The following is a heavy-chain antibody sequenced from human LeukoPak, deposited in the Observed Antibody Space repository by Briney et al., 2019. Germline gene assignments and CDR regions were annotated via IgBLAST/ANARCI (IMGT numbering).Heavy chain of an antibody. CDR2: IYPGDSDT. V-gene: IGHV5-51*01. CDR3: ARHAAHAPNWFDP. D-gene: IGHD6-6*01. J-gene: IGHJ5*02. CDR1: GYSFTSYW. Sequence: GESLKISCKGSGYSFTSYWIGWVRQMPGKGLEWMGIIYPGDSDTRYSPSFQGQVTISADKSISTAYLQWSSLKASNTATYYCARHAAHAPNWFDPWGQGTLVTVSS.